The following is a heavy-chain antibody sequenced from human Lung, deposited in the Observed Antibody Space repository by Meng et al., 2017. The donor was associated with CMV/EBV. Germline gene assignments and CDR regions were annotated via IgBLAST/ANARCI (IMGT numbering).Heavy chain of an antibody. J-gene: IGHJ3*02. V-gene: IGHV1-18*01. Sequence: ASVNVSCKASGYTFTSYGVSWVRQAPGQGLEWMGWISGYNGRVNYLQKFQGRDTMTTDTSATTAYMELRSLRSDDTDVYYWARDFYEYEDSVYYVDTFDIXGQGXMVTVSS. CDR1: GYTFTSYG. CDR2: ISGYNGRV. D-gene: IGHD3-22*01. CDR3: ARDFYEYEDSVYYVDTFDI.